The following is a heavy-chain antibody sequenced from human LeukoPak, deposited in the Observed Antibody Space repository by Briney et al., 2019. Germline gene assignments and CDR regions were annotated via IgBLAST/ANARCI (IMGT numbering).Heavy chain of an antibody. D-gene: IGHD3-3*01. CDR3: AKELAKYYDFWSYPSDYYGMDV. Sequence: SETLSLTCAVYGGSFSGYYWSWIRQPPGKGLEWIGEINHSGSTNYNPSLKSRVTISVDTSKNQFSLKLSSVTAADTAVYYCAKELAKYYDFWSYPSDYYGMDVWGQGTTVTVSS. CDR2: INHSGST. J-gene: IGHJ6*02. V-gene: IGHV4-34*01. CDR1: GGSFSGYY.